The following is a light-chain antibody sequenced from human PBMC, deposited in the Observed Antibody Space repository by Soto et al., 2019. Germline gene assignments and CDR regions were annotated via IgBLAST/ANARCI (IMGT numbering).Light chain of an antibody. CDR3: SSYTSASTEG. CDR2: DVT. V-gene: IGLV2-14*03. CDR1: DSDVGRYNS. J-gene: IGLJ2*01. Sequence: QSALTQPASVSGSPGQSITVSCAGTDSDVGRYNSVSWYQQHQCKGPKLIIYDVTNRPSVVSNRFSATKSCNTASLTISGLRAEYEADYYCSSYTSASTEGFGGGTKVT.